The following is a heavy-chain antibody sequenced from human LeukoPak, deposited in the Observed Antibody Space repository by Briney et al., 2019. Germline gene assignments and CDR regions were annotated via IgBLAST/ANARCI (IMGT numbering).Heavy chain of an antibody. D-gene: IGHD1-26*01. Sequence: RASAKVSCKASGYTFTGYYMHWVRQAPGQGLEWMGWINPNSGGTNYAQKFQGRVTMTRDTSISTAYMELSRLRSDDTAVYYCARVFSRRDCIVGATTNANWFDPWGQGTLVTVSS. CDR3: ARVFSRRDCIVGATTNANWFDP. J-gene: IGHJ5*02. CDR2: INPNSGGT. CDR1: GYTFTGYY. V-gene: IGHV1-2*02.